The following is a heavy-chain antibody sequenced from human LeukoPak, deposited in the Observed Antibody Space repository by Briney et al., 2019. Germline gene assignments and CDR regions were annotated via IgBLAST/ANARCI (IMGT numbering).Heavy chain of an antibody. CDR2: INPSGGST. CDR1: PYSFTNYY. V-gene: IGHV1-46*01. Sequence: GASVTVSFKCSPYSFTNYYIHWLRHPHAQGLERVVIINPSGGSTSCEQNLQGRGTVTSNTSSRTVYMELTSLRTDDTAVYYCARRAGDYGYYLDYWGQGTLVTVSS. J-gene: IGHJ4*02. CDR3: ARRAGDYGYYLDY. D-gene: IGHD3-16*01.